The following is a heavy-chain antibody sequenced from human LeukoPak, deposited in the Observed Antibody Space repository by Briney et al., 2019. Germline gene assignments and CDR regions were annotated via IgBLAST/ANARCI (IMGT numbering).Heavy chain of an antibody. Sequence: SVKVSCKASGGTFSSYAISWVRQAPGQGLEWMGGIIPIFGTANYAQKFQGRVTITADESTSTAYMELSSLRSEDTAVYYCARIVVPDQTRPDDYYYYYGMDAWGQGTTVTVSS. CDR3: ARIVVPDQTRPDDYYYYYGMDA. CDR2: IIPIFGTA. CDR1: GGTFSSYA. D-gene: IGHD2-2*01. J-gene: IGHJ6*02. V-gene: IGHV1-69*13.